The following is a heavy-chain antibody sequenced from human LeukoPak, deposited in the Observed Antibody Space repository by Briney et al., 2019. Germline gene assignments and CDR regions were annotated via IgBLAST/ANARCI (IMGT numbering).Heavy chain of an antibody. D-gene: IGHD1-26*01. CDR2: INPKSGGT. J-gene: IGHJ4*02. V-gene: IGHV1-2*02. Sequence: EASVKVSCKASGYTFTNYYMRWVRQGPRLGFEWMGWINPKSGGTSYPQKFQGRLTMTRDTSISTAYMELSRLGSDDTAVYYCVPSANYYYFDYWGQGTLVTVSS. CDR1: GYTFTNYY. CDR3: VPSANYYYFDY.